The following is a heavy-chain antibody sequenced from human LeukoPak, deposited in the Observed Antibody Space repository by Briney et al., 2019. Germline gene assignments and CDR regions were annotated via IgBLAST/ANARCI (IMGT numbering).Heavy chain of an antibody. V-gene: IGHV3-33*01. CDR1: GFTFSSYG. Sequence: GGSLRLSCAASGFTFSSYGMHWVRQAPGKGLEWVAVIWYDGSNKYYADSGKGRFTISRDNSKNTLYLQMNSLRAEDTAVYYCARTPSGSSWYRHIDYWGQGTLVTVSS. CDR2: IWYDGSNK. CDR3: ARTPSGSSWYRHIDY. D-gene: IGHD6-13*01. J-gene: IGHJ4*02.